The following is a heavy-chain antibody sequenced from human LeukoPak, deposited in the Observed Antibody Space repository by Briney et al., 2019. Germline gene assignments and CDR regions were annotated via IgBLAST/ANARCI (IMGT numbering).Heavy chain of an antibody. D-gene: IGHD3-16*01. CDR1: GGSFSGYY. CDR2: INHSGST. J-gene: IGHJ3*02. CDR3: ASLGGWSFYAFDI. Sequence: SETLSLTCAVYGGSFSGYYWSWIRQPPGKGLEWIGEINHSGSTNYNPSLKSRVTISVDTSKNQFSLKLSSVTAADTAVYYCASLGGWSFYAFDIWGQGTMVTVSS. V-gene: IGHV4-34*01.